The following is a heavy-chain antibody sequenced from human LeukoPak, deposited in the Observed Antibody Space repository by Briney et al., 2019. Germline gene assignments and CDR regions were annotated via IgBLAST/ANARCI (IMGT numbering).Heavy chain of an antibody. V-gene: IGHV4-39*02. CDR2: ISYSGGT. CDR3: AREVEYYDSSGYRPHAFDI. D-gene: IGHD3-22*01. J-gene: IGHJ3*02. CDR1: GGSIISSNHY. Sequence: PSETLSLTCTVSGGSIISSNHYWGWTRQPPGKGVEWFGSISYSGGTAYNPSLRSRVTISVDTSKNQFSLKVNSVTAADTAVYYCAREVEYYDSSGYRPHAFDIWGQGTLVTVSS.